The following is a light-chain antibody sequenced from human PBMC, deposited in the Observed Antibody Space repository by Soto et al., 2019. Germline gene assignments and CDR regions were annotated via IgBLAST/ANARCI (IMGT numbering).Light chain of an antibody. CDR1: SSDIGGYNS. J-gene: IGLJ2*01. CDR3: SSYTSRSTAV. CDR2: DVS. Sequence: QSVLTKPASVSGSPGQSITISCTGTSSDIGGYNSVSCYQQYPGKAPKLIIYDVSDRPSGVSDRFSGSKSGNTASLTISGLQAEDEADYYCSSYTSRSTAVFGGGTKVTVL. V-gene: IGLV2-14*03.